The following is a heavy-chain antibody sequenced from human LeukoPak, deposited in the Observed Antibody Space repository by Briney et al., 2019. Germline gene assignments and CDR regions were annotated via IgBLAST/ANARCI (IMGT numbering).Heavy chain of an antibody. CDR1: EFTFSSYS. Sequence: GGSLRLSCAASEFTFSSYSMNWVRQAPGKGLEWVSYITNSGNSKSYADSVKGRFTISRDNTKNSLYLQMNSLRAEDTAVYYCAKPLVGATTFHGMDVWGQGTTVTVSS. CDR2: ITNSGNSK. V-gene: IGHV3-48*01. CDR3: AKPLVGATTFHGMDV. J-gene: IGHJ6*02. D-gene: IGHD1-26*01.